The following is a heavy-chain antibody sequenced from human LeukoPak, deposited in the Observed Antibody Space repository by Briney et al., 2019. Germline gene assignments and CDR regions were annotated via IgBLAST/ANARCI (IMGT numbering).Heavy chain of an antibody. V-gene: IGHV3-21*01. CDR1: GRNINSYM. CDR3: AMDLWARGETAAIGPFDS. J-gene: IGHJ5*01. CDR2: ISDRSGYT. Sequence: GGSLRLSCTTSGRNINSYMMNWIRQAPGKGLEWVSSISDRSGYTFYAESVRGRFTISRDNAKNSVSLHMTSLRAQDTAVYYCAMDLWARGETAAIGPFDSWGQGTLVIASS. D-gene: IGHD2-2*02.